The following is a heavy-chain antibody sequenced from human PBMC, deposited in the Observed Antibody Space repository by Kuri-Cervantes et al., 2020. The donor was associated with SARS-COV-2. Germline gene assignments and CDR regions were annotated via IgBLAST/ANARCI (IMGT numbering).Heavy chain of an antibody. J-gene: IGHJ2*01. CDR2: ISSSGSTI. V-gene: IGHV3-11*04. Sequence: GGSLRLSCAASGFTFSDYYMSWIRQAPGKGLEWVSYISSSGSTIYHADSVKGRFTISRDNAKNSLYLQMNSLRAEDTAVYYCAKATNNYCSSTSCYQGGYFDLWGRGTLVTVSS. CDR3: AKATNNYCSSTSCYQGGYFDL. D-gene: IGHD2-2*01. CDR1: GFTFSDYY.